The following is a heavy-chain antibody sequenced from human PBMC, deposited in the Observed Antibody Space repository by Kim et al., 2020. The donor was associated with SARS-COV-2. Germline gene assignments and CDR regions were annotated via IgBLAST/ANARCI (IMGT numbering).Heavy chain of an antibody. D-gene: IGHD1-1*01. V-gene: IGHV5-10-1*01. Sequence: SFQGHVTISADKSISTAYLQWSSLKASDTAMYYCARVKKLYKTKIDWFDPWGQGTLVTVSS. J-gene: IGHJ5*02. CDR3: ARVKKLYKTKIDWFDP.